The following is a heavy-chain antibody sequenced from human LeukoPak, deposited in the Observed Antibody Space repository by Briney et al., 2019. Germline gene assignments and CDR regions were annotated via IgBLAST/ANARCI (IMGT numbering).Heavy chain of an antibody. D-gene: IGHD2-2*01. Sequence: GGSLRLSCAASGFTFSSYSMNWVRQAPGKGLEWVSYISSCSSTIYYADSVKGRFTISRDNAKNSLYLQMNSLRAEDTAVYYCASSRGFDYWGQGTLVTVSS. V-gene: IGHV3-48*01. CDR1: GFTFSSYS. CDR2: ISSCSSTI. CDR3: ASSRGFDY. J-gene: IGHJ4*02.